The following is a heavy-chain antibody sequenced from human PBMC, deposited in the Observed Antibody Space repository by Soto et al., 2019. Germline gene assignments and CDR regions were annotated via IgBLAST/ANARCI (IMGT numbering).Heavy chain of an antibody. V-gene: IGHV1-69*12. Sequence: QVQLVQSGAEVKKPGSSVKVSCKASGGTFSNYAFSWVRQAPGQGLEWLGGIMPIFGRADYAQKFRGRVTINADESTSTAHMELSSLRSEDTAVYYCASWLKEAGIGGNYSYGMDVWGQGTTVTVSS. D-gene: IGHD6-19*01. CDR3: ASWLKEAGIGGNYSYGMDV. CDR1: GGTFSNYA. CDR2: IMPIFGRA. J-gene: IGHJ6*02.